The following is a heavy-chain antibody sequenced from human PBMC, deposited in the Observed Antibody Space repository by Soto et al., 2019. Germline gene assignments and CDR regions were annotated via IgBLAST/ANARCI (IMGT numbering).Heavy chain of an antibody. J-gene: IGHJ4*02. Sequence: GGSLSLSCAASGFTFSFDAMSLVRQAPGKGLEWVSAISGSGDSTFYADSVKGRFTISSDNSKNTVYLQMNTLRAEGTGVFYCAKSGSWYYFDYWGQGTLVTVSS. CDR2: ISGSGDST. V-gene: IGHV3-23*01. D-gene: IGHD6-13*01. CDR1: GFTFSFDA. CDR3: AKSGSWYYFDY.